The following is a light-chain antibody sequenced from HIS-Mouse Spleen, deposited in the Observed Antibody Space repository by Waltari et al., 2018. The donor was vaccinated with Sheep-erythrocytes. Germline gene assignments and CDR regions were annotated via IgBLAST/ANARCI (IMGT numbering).Light chain of an antibody. Sequence: QSVLTQPPSASGTPGQRVTISCSGSSSNIGRNTVNWYQQLPGTAPKLLIYSNNQRPSGVPDRFSGSKSGTSASLAISGLQSEDEADYYCSSYAGSNNWVFGGGTKLTVL. J-gene: IGLJ3*02. CDR3: SSYAGSNNWV. V-gene: IGLV1-44*01. CDR1: SSNIGRNT. CDR2: SNN.